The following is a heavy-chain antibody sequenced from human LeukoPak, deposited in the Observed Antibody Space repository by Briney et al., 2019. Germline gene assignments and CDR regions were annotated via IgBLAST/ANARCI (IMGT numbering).Heavy chain of an antibody. CDR3: ARALGLGYCSSTSCLFDY. V-gene: IGHV1-69*13. D-gene: IGHD2-2*01. Sequence: ASVKVSCKASGGTFSSYAISWVRQAPRQGLEWMGGIIPIFGTANYAQKFQGRVTITADESTSTAYMELSSLRSEDSAVYYCARALGLGYCSSTSCLFDYWGQGTLVTVSS. CDR2: IIPIFGTA. J-gene: IGHJ4*02. CDR1: GGTFSSYA.